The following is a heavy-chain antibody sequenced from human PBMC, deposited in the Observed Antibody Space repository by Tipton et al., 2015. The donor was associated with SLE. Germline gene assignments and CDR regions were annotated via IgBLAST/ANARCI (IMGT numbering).Heavy chain of an antibody. D-gene: IGHD5-12*01. J-gene: IGHJ4*02. V-gene: IGHV4-39*01. Sequence: TLSLTCTVSGGSISSSNYYWGWIRQPPGKGLEWIGSIYSSGSTYYNPSPKSRVTISVDTSKNQFSLKLSSVTAADTAVYYCVRVGYNGYDYLWYFPYWGQGTLVTVSS. CDR3: VRVGYNGYDYLWYFPY. CDR2: IYSSGST. CDR1: GGSISSSNYY.